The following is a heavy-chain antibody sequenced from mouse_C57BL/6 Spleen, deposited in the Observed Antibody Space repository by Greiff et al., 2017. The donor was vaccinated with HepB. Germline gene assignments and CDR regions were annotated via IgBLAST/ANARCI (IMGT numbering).Heavy chain of an antibody. CDR3: ARSPRFITTVVATRYFDV. CDR2: IYPGSGNT. V-gene: IGHV1-66*01. CDR1: GYSFTSYY. Sequence: VQLQESGPELVKPGASVKISCKASGYSFTSYYIHWVKQRPGQGLEWIGWIYPGSGNTKYNEKFKGKATLTADTASSTAYMQRSSLTSEDSAVYYCARSPRFITTVVATRYFDVWGTGTTVTVSS. J-gene: IGHJ1*03. D-gene: IGHD1-1*01.